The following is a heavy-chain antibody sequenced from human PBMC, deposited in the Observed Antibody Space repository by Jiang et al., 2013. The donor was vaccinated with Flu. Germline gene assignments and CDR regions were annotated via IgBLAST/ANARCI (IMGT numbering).Heavy chain of an antibody. Sequence: YGISWVRQAPGQGLEWMGWISAYNGNTNYAQKLQGRVTMTTDTSTSTAYMELRSLRSDDTAVYYCARTLYCSGGSCHLYYYYYGMDVWGQGTTVTVSS. CDR3: ARTLYCSGGSCHLYYYYYGMDV. CDR2: ISAYNGNT. J-gene: IGHJ6*02. V-gene: IGHV1-18*01. D-gene: IGHD2-15*01. CDR1: YG.